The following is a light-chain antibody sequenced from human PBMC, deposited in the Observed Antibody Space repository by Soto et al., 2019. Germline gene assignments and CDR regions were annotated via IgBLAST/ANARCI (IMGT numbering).Light chain of an antibody. J-gene: IGLJ2*01. V-gene: IGLV1-44*01. CDR1: SSNIGPNT. CDR3: AAWDDTLDCPI. Sequence: QSVLTQPPSASGTPGQRVTISCSGSSSNIGPNTVNWYQQLPGTAPKLLIYSNDQRPSGVPARFSGSKSGTSASLAISGLQSEDEADYYCAAWDDTLDCPIFGGGTKVTFL. CDR2: SND.